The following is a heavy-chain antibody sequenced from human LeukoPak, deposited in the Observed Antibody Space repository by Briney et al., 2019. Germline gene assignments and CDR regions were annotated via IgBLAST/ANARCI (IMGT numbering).Heavy chain of an antibody. CDR1: GFTFSSYG. D-gene: IGHD3-10*01. CDR2: IWYDGSNK. J-gene: IGHJ6*02. V-gene: IGHV3-33*08. CDR3: ARWYGDYYYGMDV. Sequence: GGSLRLSCAASGFTFSSYGIHWVRQAPGKGLEWVAVIWYDGSNKYYADSVKGRFTISRDNSKNTLYLQMNSLRAEDTAVYYCARWYGDYYYGMDVWGQGTTVTVSS.